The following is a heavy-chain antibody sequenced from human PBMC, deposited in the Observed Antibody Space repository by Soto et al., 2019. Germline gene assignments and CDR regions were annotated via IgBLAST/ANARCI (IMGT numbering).Heavy chain of an antibody. D-gene: IGHD6-25*01. CDR1: RGSISSGTNY. Sequence: SATLSLTCTVSRGSISSGTNYWAWIRQPPGKGLEWIANIYYSGSTFYNPSLKSRVTISLDTSKNQFSLKLRSVTAEDTAVYYCARHEAGWYFDSWGQGALVTVSS. J-gene: IGHJ4*02. CDR3: ARHEAGWYFDS. CDR2: IYYSGST. V-gene: IGHV4-39*01.